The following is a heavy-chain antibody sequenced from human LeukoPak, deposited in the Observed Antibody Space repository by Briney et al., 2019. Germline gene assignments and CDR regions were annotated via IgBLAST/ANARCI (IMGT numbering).Heavy chain of an antibody. Sequence: ASVKVSCKASGYTFTGPYIHWMRQAPGQGLEWMGWINPNSGGTKYAQKFQGRVTLTRDTSTSTVYMEPSGLRADDTAAYYCARVEYCTKGVCINFDLWGQGTLVTVSS. V-gene: IGHV1-2*02. J-gene: IGHJ4*02. D-gene: IGHD2-8*01. CDR1: GYTFTGPY. CDR3: ARVEYCTKGVCINFDL. CDR2: INPNSGGT.